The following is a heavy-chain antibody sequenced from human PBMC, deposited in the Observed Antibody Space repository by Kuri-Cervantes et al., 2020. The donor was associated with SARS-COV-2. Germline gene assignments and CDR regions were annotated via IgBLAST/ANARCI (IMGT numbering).Heavy chain of an antibody. CDR3: ARGGVGPPYYYYMDV. CDR1: GFTFSSYS. V-gene: IGHV3-66*01. CDR2: IYSGGST. D-gene: IGHD3-16*01. Sequence: GESLKISCAASGFTFSSYSMNWVRQAPGKGLEWVSVIYSGGSTYYPDSVKGRFTISRDNSKNTLYLQMNSLRAEDTAVYYCARGGVGPPYYYYMDVWGKGTTVTVSS. J-gene: IGHJ6*03.